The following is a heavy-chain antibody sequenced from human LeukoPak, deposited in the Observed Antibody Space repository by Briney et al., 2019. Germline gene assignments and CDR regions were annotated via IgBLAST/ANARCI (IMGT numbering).Heavy chain of an antibody. CDR1: GFTFGDYA. D-gene: IGHD3-3*01. CDR3: TTNVLRFLEWLRDAFDI. CDR2: IRSKAYGGTT. J-gene: IGHJ3*02. Sequence: SGGSLRLSCTASGFTFGDYAMSWVRQAPGKGLEWVGFIRSKAYGGTTEYAASVKGRFTISRDDSKSIAYLQMNSLKTEDTAVYYCTTNVLRFLEWLRDAFDIWGQGTMVTVSS. V-gene: IGHV3-49*04.